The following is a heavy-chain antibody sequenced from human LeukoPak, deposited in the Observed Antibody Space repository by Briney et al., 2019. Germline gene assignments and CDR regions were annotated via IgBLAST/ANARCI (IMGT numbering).Heavy chain of an antibody. CDR3: ARDPPYCSSNSCYLDY. CDR2: IGSSSSYM. Sequence: GGSLRLSCAASGFTFSSYTMNWVRQAPGKGLEWVSCIGSSSSYMYYAASVKGRFTISRDNAKNSLYLQMNGLRAEDTAVYYCARDPPYCSSNSCYLDYWGQGTLVTVSS. D-gene: IGHD2-2*01. V-gene: IGHV3-21*01. J-gene: IGHJ4*02. CDR1: GFTFSSYT.